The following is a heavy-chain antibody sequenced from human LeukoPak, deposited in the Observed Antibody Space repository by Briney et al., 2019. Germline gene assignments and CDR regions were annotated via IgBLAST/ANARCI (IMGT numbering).Heavy chain of an antibody. CDR2: ISGSGGST. J-gene: IGHJ4*02. V-gene: IGHV3-23*01. CDR1: GFTFSSYA. Sequence: GGSLRLSCAASGFTFSSYAMSWVRQAPGKGLEWVSAISGSGGSTYYADSVKGRFTISRDSSKNTLYLQMNSLRAEDTAVYYCAKDPSGYSSGWYGSGYFDYCGQGTLVTVSS. D-gene: IGHD6-19*01. CDR3: AKDPSGYSSGWYGSGYFDY.